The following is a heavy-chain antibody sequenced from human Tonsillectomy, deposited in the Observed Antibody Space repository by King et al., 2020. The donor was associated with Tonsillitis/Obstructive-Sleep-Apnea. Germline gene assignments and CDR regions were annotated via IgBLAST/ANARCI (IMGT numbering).Heavy chain of an antibody. Sequence: QLVQSGAEVKKPGESLKISCKGSGYSFTSYWIGWVRQMPGKGLEWMGIIYPGDSDTRYSPSFQGQVTISADKSISTAYLQWSSLKASDTAMYYCAGATVPAESTSAEWYYYMDVWGKGTTVTVSS. CDR2: IYPGDSDT. V-gene: IGHV5-51*01. D-gene: IGHD2-2*01. CDR1: GYSFTSYW. J-gene: IGHJ6*03. CDR3: AGATVPAESTSAEWYYYMDV.